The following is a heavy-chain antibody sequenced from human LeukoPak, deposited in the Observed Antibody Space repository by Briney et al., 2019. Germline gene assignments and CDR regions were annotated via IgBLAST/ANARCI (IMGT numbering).Heavy chain of an antibody. CDR3: AREVEIAVAGTTDY. J-gene: IGHJ4*02. CDR1: GYTFTSYD. D-gene: IGHD6-19*01. Sequence: ASVKVSCKASGYTFTSYDINWVRQATGQGLEWMGWMNPNSGNTGYAQKFQGRVTMTRDTSTSTVYMELSGLRSEDTAVYYCAREVEIAVAGTTDYWGQGTLVTVSS. V-gene: IGHV1-8*01. CDR2: MNPNSGNT.